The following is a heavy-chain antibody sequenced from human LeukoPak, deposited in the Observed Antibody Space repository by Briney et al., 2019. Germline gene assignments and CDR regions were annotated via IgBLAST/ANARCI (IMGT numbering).Heavy chain of an antibody. CDR1: GGSISLYY. V-gene: IGHV4-59*01. Sequence: SETLSLTCALPGGSISLYYWSWIREPPRKGLGWGGYLYDSGTINYNASLKSRVTISVDTSKNQLSLKMSSLTAAETAAYYCARDRGSAGGFDYWGQGTLVTVSS. J-gene: IGHJ4*02. CDR2: LYDSGTI. CDR3: ARDRGSAGGFDY. D-gene: IGHD2-15*01.